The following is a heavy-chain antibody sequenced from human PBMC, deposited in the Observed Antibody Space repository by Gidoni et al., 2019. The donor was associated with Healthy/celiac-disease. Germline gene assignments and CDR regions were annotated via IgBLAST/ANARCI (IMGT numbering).Heavy chain of an antibody. CDR1: GGTFSSYS. D-gene: IGHD2-15*01. J-gene: IGHJ6*03. CDR2: IITIFSTA. V-gene: IGHV1-69*01. Sequence: QAQLVQSVHGVKQPGSSAQVSCKASGGTFSSYSVSRKRKAQGQGLEWKGGIITIFSTANYEQKFQSSVTITADESTSTAYMELSSLRSEDTTVYYCAGDIPVNDCSGGSCYRSMDVWGKGTTVTVSS. CDR3: AGDIPVNDCSGGSCYRSMDV.